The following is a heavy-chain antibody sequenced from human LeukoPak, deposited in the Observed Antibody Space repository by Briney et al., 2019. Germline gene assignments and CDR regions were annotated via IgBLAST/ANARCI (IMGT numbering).Heavy chain of an antibody. Sequence: GGSLRLSCAASGFTFSSYGMHWVRQAPGKGLEWVAFIRYDGSNKYYADSVKGRFTISRDNAKNSLYLQMNSLRAEDTAVYYCAVGATTGFDYWGQGTLVTVSS. CDR2: IRYDGSNK. J-gene: IGHJ4*02. CDR3: AVGATTGFDY. CDR1: GFTFSSYG. V-gene: IGHV3-30*02. D-gene: IGHD1-26*01.